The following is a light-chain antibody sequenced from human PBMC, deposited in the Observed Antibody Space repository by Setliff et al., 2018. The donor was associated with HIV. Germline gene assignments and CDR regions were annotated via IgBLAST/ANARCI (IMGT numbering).Light chain of an antibody. V-gene: IGLV3-21*04. J-gene: IGLJ1*01. Sequence: SSELTQPPSVSVAPGKTARITCGGDNIGSKSVHWYQQRPGQAPVVVIYYDSDRPSGIPERFSGSNSGNTATLTISRVEAGDEADYYCQVWDSSSDPPCVFATGTKVTVL. CDR1: NIGSKS. CDR2: YDS. CDR3: QVWDSSSDPPCV.